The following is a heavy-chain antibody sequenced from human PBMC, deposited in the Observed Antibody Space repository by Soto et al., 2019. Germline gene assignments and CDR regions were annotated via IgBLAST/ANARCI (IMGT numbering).Heavy chain of an antibody. CDR2: IIPIFGTA. D-gene: IGHD2-15*01. CDR1: GGTFSSYA. V-gene: IGHV1-69*12. Sequence: QVQLVQSGAEVKKPGSSVKVSCKASGGTFSSYAISWVRQAPGQGLEWMGGIIPIFGTANYAQKFQGRVTITADESTSTAYMELCSLRSEDTAVYYCARGVRWYSIRNYYYYYGMDVWGQGTTVTVSS. J-gene: IGHJ6*02. CDR3: ARGVRWYSIRNYYYYYGMDV.